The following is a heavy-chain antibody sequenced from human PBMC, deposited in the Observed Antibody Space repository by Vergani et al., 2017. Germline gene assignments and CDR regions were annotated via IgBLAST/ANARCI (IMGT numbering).Heavy chain of an antibody. J-gene: IGHJ5*02. D-gene: IGHD2-15*01. CDR3: ASRVSENGGLDT. Sequence: VQLVESGGGLVKPGGSLRLSCEGSGFTFKNNTMTWVRQAPGKGLEWVSSISSSSAYLHYADSVKGRFTISRDNAKKSLFLQMNNLRADDTAVYYCASRVSENGGLDTWGKGTLVTVSS. CDR1: GFTFKNNT. CDR2: ISSSSAYL. V-gene: IGHV3-21*02.